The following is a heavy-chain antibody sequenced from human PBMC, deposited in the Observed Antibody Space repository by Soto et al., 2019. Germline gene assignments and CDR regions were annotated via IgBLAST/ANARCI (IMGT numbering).Heavy chain of an antibody. J-gene: IGHJ5*02. CDR2: VFYGGST. D-gene: IGHD1-26*01. V-gene: IGHV4-39*01. Sequence: SETLSLTCTASGGSLSSTTYYWAWIRQSPGKRLEWIGSVFYGGSTYYNPSLKSRVTISIDTSKNQFSLNLTSVTAADTALYYCARRNGKREFDPWGQGTLVTVSS. CDR1: GGSLSSTTYY. CDR3: ARRNGKREFDP.